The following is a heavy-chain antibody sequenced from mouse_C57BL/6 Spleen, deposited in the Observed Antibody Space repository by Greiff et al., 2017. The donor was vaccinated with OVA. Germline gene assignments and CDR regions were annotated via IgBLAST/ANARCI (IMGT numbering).Heavy chain of an antibody. J-gene: IGHJ1*03. D-gene: IGHD1-1*01. CDR3: ARSDYYGSSWYFDV. CDR2: INPNNGGT. CDR1: GYTFTDYN. Sequence: VQLKQSGPELVKPGASVKMSCKASGYTFTDYNMHWVKQSHGKSLEWIGYINPNNGGTSYNQKFKGKATLTVNKSSSTAYMELRSLTSEDSAVYYCARSDYYGSSWYFDVWGTGTTVTVSS. V-gene: IGHV1-22*01.